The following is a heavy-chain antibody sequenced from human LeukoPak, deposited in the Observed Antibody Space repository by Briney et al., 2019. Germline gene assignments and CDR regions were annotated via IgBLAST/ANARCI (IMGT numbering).Heavy chain of an antibody. Sequence: SETLSLTCAVYGGSFSGYYWSWIRQPPGKGLEWIGEINEIGNTNYDPSLRSRVTISVDTSKNQFSLSLTSATAADTAVYFCARLGSVGYYNYQYMDIWGNGTTVTVSS. CDR3: ARLGSVGYYNYQYMDI. V-gene: IGHV4-34*01. J-gene: IGHJ6*03. CDR1: GGSFSGYY. CDR2: INEIGNT. D-gene: IGHD3-10*01.